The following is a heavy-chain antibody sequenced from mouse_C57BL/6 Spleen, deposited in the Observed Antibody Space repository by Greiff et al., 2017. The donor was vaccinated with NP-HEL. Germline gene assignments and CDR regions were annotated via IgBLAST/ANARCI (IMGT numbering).Heavy chain of an antibody. CDR1: GYTFTDYY. Sequence: EVQLQQSGPELVKPGASVKISCKASGYTFTDYYMNWVKQSHGKSLEWIGDINPNNGGTSYNQKFKGKATLTVDKSSSTAYMELRSLTSEDSEVYYCAREEVDSSGFPWFAYWGQGTLVTVSA. CDR2: INPNNGGT. D-gene: IGHD3-2*02. V-gene: IGHV1-26*01. J-gene: IGHJ3*01. CDR3: AREEVDSSGFPWFAY.